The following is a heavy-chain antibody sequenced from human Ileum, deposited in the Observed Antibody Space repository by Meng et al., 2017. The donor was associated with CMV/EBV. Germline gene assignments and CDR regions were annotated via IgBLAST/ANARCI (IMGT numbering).Heavy chain of an antibody. D-gene: IGHD1-26*01. Sequence: GESLKISCAASGFTVSSNYMSWVRQAPGKGLEWVAVIPNDGSNKYYADSVKGRFTISRDNSKNTLYLQMNSLRAEDTAVYYCARDLEWELQNYDFDYWGQGTLVTVSS. J-gene: IGHJ4*02. CDR3: ARDLEWELQNYDFDY. CDR2: IPNDGSNK. CDR1: GFTVSSNY. V-gene: IGHV3-30-3*01.